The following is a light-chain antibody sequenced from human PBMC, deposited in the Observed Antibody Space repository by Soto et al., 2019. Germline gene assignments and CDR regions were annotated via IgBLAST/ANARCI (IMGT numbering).Light chain of an antibody. V-gene: IGKV1-13*02. Sequence: AIQLTQSPSSLSASVGDRATITCRASQDISSALAWYQQKPGKAPKLPIYDASSLESGVPSRFSGSGSGTDFTLTISSLQPDEFATYCCQQFNSYTLSFGGGTKVEIK. CDR3: QQFNSYTLS. J-gene: IGKJ4*01. CDR1: QDISSA. CDR2: DAS.